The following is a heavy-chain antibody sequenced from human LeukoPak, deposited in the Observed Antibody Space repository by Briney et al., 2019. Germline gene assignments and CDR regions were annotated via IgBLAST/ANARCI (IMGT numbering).Heavy chain of an antibody. J-gene: IGHJ5*02. Sequence: GGSLRLSCAASGFTFTRYSMNWVRQAPGKGLEWVSSISGYSDYIFYADSVKGRFTISRDNAKNSLYLQMNSLRAEDTAVYYRARAFDPWGQGTLVTVSS. CDR2: ISGYSDYI. CDR3: ARAFDP. V-gene: IGHV3-21*01. CDR1: GFTFTRYS.